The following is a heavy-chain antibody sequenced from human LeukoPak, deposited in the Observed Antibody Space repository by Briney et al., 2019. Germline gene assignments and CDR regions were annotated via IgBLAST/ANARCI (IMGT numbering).Heavy chain of an antibody. J-gene: IGHJ4*02. V-gene: IGHV1-24*01. CDR3: ATGLVGQDYYDSSGPLHY. Sequence: ASVTVSCKVSGYTLTELSMHWVRQAPGKGLEWMGGFYPEDGETIYAQKFQGRVTMTEDTSTDTAYMELSSLRSEDTAVYYCATGLVGQDYYDSSGPLHYWGQGTLVTVSS. CDR2: FYPEDGET. CDR1: GYTLTELS. D-gene: IGHD3-22*01.